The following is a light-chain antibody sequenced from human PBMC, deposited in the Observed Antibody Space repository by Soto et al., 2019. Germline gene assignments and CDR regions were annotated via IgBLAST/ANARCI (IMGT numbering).Light chain of an antibody. CDR3: QQRSNWPPT. V-gene: IGKV3-11*01. J-gene: IGKJ1*01. CDR2: DAS. CDR1: QSVSSY. Sequence: EIVLTQSPATLSLSPGERATLSCRASQSVSSYLAWYQQKPGQAPRLLIYDASNRATGIPARLSGSGSGTDFTLTISSLEPEDFAVYYSQQRSNWPPTFGQGTKV.